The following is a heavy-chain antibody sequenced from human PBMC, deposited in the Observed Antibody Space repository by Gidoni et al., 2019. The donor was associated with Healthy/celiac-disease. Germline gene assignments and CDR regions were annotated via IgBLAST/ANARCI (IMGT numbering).Heavy chain of an antibody. J-gene: IGHJ4*02. Sequence: QVQLVESGGGVVQPGRSLRLSCAASGFTFSSYAMHWVRQAPGKGLEWVAVISYDGSNKYYADSVKGRFTISRDNAKNTLYLQMNSLRAEDTAVYYCARDKRPDCSGGSCYSFDYWGQGTLVTVSS. CDR2: ISYDGSNK. CDR1: GFTFSSYA. V-gene: IGHV3-30*04. D-gene: IGHD2-15*01. CDR3: ARDKRPDCSGGSCYSFDY.